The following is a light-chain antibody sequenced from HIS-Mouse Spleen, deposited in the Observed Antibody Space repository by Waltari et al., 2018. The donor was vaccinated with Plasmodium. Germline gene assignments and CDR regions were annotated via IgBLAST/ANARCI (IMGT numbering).Light chain of an antibody. CDR1: ALPTKY. Sequence: SYELTQPPSVSVSPGQTARITCSGDALPTKYAYWYQQKSGQAPVLVIDEYSKRPSGIPERFSGSSSGTMATLTISGAQVEDEADYYCYSTDSSGNHRVFGGGTKLTVL. V-gene: IGLV3-10*01. CDR3: YSTDSSGNHRV. CDR2: EYS. J-gene: IGLJ3*02.